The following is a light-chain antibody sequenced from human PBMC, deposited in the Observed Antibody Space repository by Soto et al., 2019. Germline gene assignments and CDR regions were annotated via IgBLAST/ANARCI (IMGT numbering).Light chain of an antibody. J-gene: IGKJ1*01. CDR2: TTS. V-gene: IGKV1-39*01. Sequence: DIQLTQSPSSLSASVGDRVTMTCRASQSISKYLNWFQQKPGKAPTLPIYTTSTLQSAVPSRFSGSGSGTDFTLTISSLQPEDFATYYCQQSDSTPWTFGQGTKVDIK. CDR3: QQSDSTPWT. CDR1: QSISKY.